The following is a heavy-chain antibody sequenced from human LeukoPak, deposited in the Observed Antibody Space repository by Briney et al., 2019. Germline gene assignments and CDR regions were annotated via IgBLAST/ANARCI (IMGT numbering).Heavy chain of an antibody. CDR3: ALIQVFGARVFDY. CDR1: GGSISSYY. CDR2: IYHSGST. J-gene: IGHJ4*02. V-gene: IGHV4-59*12. Sequence: SGTLSLTCTVSGGSISSYYWSWIRQPPGKGLEWIGEIYHSGSTNYNPSLKSRVTISVDKSKNQFSLKLSSVTAADTAVYYCALIQVFGARVFDYWGQGTLVTVSS. D-gene: IGHD3-10*02.